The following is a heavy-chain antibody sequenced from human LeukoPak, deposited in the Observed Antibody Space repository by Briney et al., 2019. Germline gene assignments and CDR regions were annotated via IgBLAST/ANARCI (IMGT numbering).Heavy chain of an antibody. CDR3: ARDGGIASSGLYYYYGMDV. CDR2: IYYSGST. D-gene: IGHD6-13*01. CDR1: GGSISSGGYY. Sequence: SETLSLTCTVSGGSISSGGYYWSWIRQHPGKGLEWIGYIYYSGSTYYNPSLKSRVTISVDTSKNQFSLKLSSVTAADTAVYYCARDGGIASSGLYYYYGMDVWGQGTAVTVSS. V-gene: IGHV4-31*03. J-gene: IGHJ6*02.